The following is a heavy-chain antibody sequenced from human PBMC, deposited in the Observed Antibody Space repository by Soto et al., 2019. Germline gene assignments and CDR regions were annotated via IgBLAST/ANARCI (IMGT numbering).Heavy chain of an antibody. D-gene: IGHD6-13*01. V-gene: IGHV6-1*01. CDR2: TYYRSKWYN. CDR1: GDSVSSNSAA. CDR3: ARVVAAAGTNWFDP. Sequence: KQSQTLSLTCAISGDSVSSNSAAWNWIRQSPSRGLEWLGRTYYRSKWYNNYAVSVKSRMTINPVTSKNQFSLQLNSVTPEDTAVYYCARVVAAAGTNWFDPWGQGTLVTVSS. J-gene: IGHJ5*02.